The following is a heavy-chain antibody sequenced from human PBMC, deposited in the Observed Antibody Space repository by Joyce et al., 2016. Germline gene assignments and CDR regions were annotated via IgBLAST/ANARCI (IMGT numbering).Heavy chain of an antibody. Sequence: EIQLVQSGAEVKKPGESLRISCKGSGYSFTSYWIGWVRQMPGKGLEGMGVNYPGDSDTIYRPSFQGHVTISVDTTVTTAYLQWSSLEASDTAMYYCVVLGNFDYWGQGTLVTVSS. CDR2: NYPGDSDT. J-gene: IGHJ4*02. CDR1: GYSFTSYW. CDR3: VVLGNFDY. V-gene: IGHV5-51*01. D-gene: IGHD7-27*01.